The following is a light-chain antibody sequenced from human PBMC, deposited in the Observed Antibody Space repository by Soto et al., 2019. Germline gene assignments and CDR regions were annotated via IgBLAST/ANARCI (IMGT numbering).Light chain of an antibody. V-gene: IGLV2-14*01. CDR3: SSYKTSSTVVV. J-gene: IGLJ2*01. Sequence: QSALTQPASVSGSPGQSITISCTGTSSDVGGYNYVSWYQQYPGKAPKLMIFGVSDRPSGVSNRFSGSMSGNTASLTISGLQAEDEADYYCSSYKTSSTVVVFGGGTKLTVL. CDR2: GVS. CDR1: SSDVGGYNY.